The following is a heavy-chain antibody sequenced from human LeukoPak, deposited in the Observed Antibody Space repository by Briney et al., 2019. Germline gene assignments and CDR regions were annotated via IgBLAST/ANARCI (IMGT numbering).Heavy chain of an antibody. D-gene: IGHD3-3*01. CDR2: ISAYNGNT. J-gene: IGHJ6*02. CDR3: ARDTAIFGPYYGMDV. CDR1: GYTFTSYG. Sequence: GASVKVSCKASGYTFTSYGISWVRQAPGQGLEWMGWISAYNGNTNYAQKLQGRVTMTTDTSTSTAYMELRSLRSDDTAVYYCARDTAIFGPYYGMDVWGQGTTVTVSS. V-gene: IGHV1-18*01.